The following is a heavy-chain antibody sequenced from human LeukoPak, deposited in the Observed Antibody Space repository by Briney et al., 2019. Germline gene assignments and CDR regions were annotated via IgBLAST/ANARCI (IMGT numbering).Heavy chain of an antibody. CDR1: GGSFSGYY. CDR2: INHSGRT. J-gene: IGHJ5*02. CDR3: ARRRTYYYDSSGRTEFDP. V-gene: IGHV4-34*01. Sequence: SETLSLTCAVYGGSFSGYYWSWIRQPPGKGLEWIGEINHSGRTNYNPSLKSRVTISVDTSKNQFSLKLCSVTAADTAVYYCARRRTYYYDSSGRTEFDPWGQGTLVTVSS. D-gene: IGHD3-22*01.